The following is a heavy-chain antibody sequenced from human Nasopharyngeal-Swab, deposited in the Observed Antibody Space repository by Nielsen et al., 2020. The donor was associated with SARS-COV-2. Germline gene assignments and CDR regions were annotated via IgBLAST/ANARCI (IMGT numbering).Heavy chain of an antibody. CDR3: AKDTGHYYGSGLHDAFDI. Sequence: GGSLRLSCAASGFTFDDYAMHRVRQAPGKGLEWVSGISWNSGSIGYADSVKGRFTISRDNAKNSLYLQMNSLRAEDTALYYCAKDTGHYYGSGLHDAFDIWGQGAMVTVSS. CDR2: ISWNSGSI. D-gene: IGHD3-10*01. V-gene: IGHV3-9*01. J-gene: IGHJ3*02. CDR1: GFTFDDYA.